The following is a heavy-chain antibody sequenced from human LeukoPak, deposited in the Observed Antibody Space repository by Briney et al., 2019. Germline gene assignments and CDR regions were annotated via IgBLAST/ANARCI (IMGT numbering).Heavy chain of an antibody. V-gene: IGHV4-4*07. CDR2: IYTSGST. CDR1: GGSISSYY. CDR3: AREWAYCSGGSCYRWFDL. Sequence: SETLSLTCTVSGGSISSYYWSWIRQPAGKGLEWIGRIYTSGSTNYNPSLKSRVTMSVDTSKNQFSLKLSSVTAADTAVYYCAREWAYCSGGSCYRWFDLWGQGTLVTVSS. J-gene: IGHJ5*02. D-gene: IGHD2-15*01.